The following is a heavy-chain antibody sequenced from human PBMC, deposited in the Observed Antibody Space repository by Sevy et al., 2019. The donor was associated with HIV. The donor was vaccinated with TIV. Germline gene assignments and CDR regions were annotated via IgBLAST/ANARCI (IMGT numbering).Heavy chain of an antibody. D-gene: IGHD3-10*01. CDR1: GFTFNTHA. V-gene: IGHV3-48*04. Sequence: GGSLRLSCAASGFTFNTHAMNWVRQAPGKGLEWVSYISSSGSTIYYADSVKGRFTISRDNAKNSLYLQMNSLRAEDTAVYYCAREYWGYYYGSGSYIKRNYYYYYGMDVWGQGTTVTVSS. CDR2: ISSSGSTI. J-gene: IGHJ6*02. CDR3: AREYWGYYYGSGSYIKRNYYYYYGMDV.